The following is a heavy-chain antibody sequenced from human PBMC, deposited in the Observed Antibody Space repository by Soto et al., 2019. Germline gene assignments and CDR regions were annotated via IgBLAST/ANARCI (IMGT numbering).Heavy chain of an antibody. J-gene: IGHJ3*02. CDR3: AIRRGYRGYDSAFDI. CDR1: GFTVSSYH. V-gene: IGHV3-53*01. CDR2: IYSGGST. Sequence: GGSLRLSCAASGFTVSSYHMTWVRQAPGKGPEWVSLIYSGGSTYYADSVKGRFTISRDNSKNTLYLQMNSLRGEDTAVYYCAIRRGYRGYDSAFDIWRQGTMVTVSS. D-gene: IGHD5-12*01.